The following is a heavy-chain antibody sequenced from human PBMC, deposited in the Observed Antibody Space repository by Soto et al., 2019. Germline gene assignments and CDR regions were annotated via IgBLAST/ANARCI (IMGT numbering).Heavy chain of an antibody. D-gene: IGHD3-3*01. V-gene: IGHV3-11*01. Sequence: QVPLVESGGDLVKPGGSLRLSCTASGFTFRNYYVSWIRQAPGKGLEWISYITGSGSTITYADSVKGRFTISRDNAKNSSYLNMNSLRAEDTAMYYCARHPPLWNEYKGGLDVWGQGTTVTVSS. CDR3: ARHPPLWNEYKGGLDV. J-gene: IGHJ6*02. CDR2: ITGSGSTI. CDR1: GFTFRNYY.